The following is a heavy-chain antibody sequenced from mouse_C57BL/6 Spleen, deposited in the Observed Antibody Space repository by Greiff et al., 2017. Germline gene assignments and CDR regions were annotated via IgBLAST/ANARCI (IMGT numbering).Heavy chain of an antibody. CDR2: ISYSGSP. Sequence: EVQLVESGPGMVKPSQSLSLTCTVTGYSITSGYDWHWIRHFPGNKLEWMGYISYSGSPNYNPSLKSRISITHDTSKNHFFLKLNSVTTEDTATYYCARGHYGRAWFAYWGQGTLVTVSA. J-gene: IGHJ3*01. D-gene: IGHD1-1*01. V-gene: IGHV3-1*01. CDR3: ARGHYGRAWFAY. CDR1: GYSITSGYD.